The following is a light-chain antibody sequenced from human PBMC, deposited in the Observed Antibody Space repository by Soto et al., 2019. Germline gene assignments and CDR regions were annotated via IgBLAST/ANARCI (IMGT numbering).Light chain of an antibody. V-gene: IGKV1-5*01. CDR3: QQYNYYPYT. Sequence: DIQMTQSPSTLSASVGDRVTITCRASQSINSWLAWYQQKPGKAPNLLISDASSLESGVPSRFSGSGSGTEFTLTISSLQTGDFATYYCQQYNYYPYTFGQGTKLEIK. CDR1: QSINSW. J-gene: IGKJ2*01. CDR2: DAS.